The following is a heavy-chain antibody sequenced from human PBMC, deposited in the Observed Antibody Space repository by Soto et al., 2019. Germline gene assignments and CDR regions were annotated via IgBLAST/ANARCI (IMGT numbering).Heavy chain of an antibody. CDR2: INPSGGST. CDR3: AREYPGVVIHDYYDY. Sequence: ASVKVSCKASGYTFTSYYMHWVRQAPGQGLEWMGIINPSGGSTSYAQKFQGRVTMTRDTSTSTVYMELSSLRSEDTAVYYCAREYPGVVIHDYYDYWGQGTLVTVSS. J-gene: IGHJ4*02. CDR1: GYTFTSYY. D-gene: IGHD3-3*01. V-gene: IGHV1-46*03.